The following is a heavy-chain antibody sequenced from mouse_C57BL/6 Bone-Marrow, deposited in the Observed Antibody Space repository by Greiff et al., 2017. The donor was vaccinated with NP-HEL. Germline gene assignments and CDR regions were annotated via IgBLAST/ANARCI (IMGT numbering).Heavy chain of an antibody. CDR3: ARWGILYYYGSSPYYFDY. V-gene: IGHV1-53*01. CDR1: GYTFTSYW. Sequence: VQLQQPGTELVKPGASVKLSCKASGYTFTSYWMHWVKQRPGQGLEWIGNINPSNGGTNYNEKFKSKATLTVDKSSSTAYMQLSSLTSEDSAVYYCARWGILYYYGSSPYYFDYWGQGTTLTVSS. CDR2: INPSNGGT. J-gene: IGHJ2*01. D-gene: IGHD1-1*01.